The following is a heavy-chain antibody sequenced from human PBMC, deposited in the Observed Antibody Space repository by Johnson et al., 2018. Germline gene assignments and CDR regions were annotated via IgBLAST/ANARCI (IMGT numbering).Heavy chain of an antibody. V-gene: IGHV3-30*18. CDR3: AKDIKLRYDNQRVTMWSHAFDV. CDR1: GFTFSSYG. CDR2: ISYDGSNK. Sequence: VQLVESGGGVVQPGRSLRLSCAASGFTFSSYGMHWVRQAPGKGLEWVAVISYDGSNKYYADTVKGRFTNSRDNAKKSLYLTMNSLRAEDTDLYYYAKDIKLRYDNQRVTMWSHAFDVWGQGTMVTVSS. J-gene: IGHJ3*01. D-gene: IGHD3-10*02.